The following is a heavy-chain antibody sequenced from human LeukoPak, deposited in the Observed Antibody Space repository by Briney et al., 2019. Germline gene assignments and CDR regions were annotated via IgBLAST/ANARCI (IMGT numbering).Heavy chain of an antibody. CDR3: ARGSYDILTGYYLRGYNWFDP. J-gene: IGHJ5*02. D-gene: IGHD3-9*01. CDR1: GGSFSGDY. V-gene: IGHV4-34*01. Sequence: ETLSLTCAVFGGSFSGDYWSWIRQPPGKGLEWIGEINHSGSTNYNPSLKSRVTISVDTSKNQFSLKLSSVTAADTAVYYCARGSYDILTGYYLRGYNWFDPWGQGTLVTVSS. CDR2: INHSGST.